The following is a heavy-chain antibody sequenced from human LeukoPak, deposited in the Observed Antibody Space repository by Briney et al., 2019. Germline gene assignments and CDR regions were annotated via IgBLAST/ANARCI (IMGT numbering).Heavy chain of an antibody. J-gene: IGHJ6*03. CDR1: GFTFSSYW. CDR2: IKQDGSEK. CDR3: ARDSTPFWSGYFPSEYYYYMDV. V-gene: IGHV3-7*01. Sequence: LPGGSLRLSCAASGFTFSSYWMSWVRQAPGKGLEWVANIKQDGSEKYYVDSVKGRFTISRDNAKNSLYLQMNSLRAEDTAVYYCARDSTPFWSGYFPSEYYYYMDVWGKGTTVTVSS. D-gene: IGHD3-3*01.